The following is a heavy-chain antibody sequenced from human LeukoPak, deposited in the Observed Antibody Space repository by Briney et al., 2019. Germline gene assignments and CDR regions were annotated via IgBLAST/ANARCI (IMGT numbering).Heavy chain of an antibody. D-gene: IGHD4-23*01. V-gene: IGHV4-39*02. Sequence: SETLSLTCTVSGGSISSSSYYWGWIRQPPGKGLEWIGSIYYGGSAYYNPSLKSRVTISVDTSKNQFSLKLSSVTAADTAVYYCARDYNYGGPYFGYWGQGTLVTVSS. CDR2: IYYGGSA. J-gene: IGHJ4*02. CDR1: GGSISSSSYY. CDR3: ARDYNYGGPYFGY.